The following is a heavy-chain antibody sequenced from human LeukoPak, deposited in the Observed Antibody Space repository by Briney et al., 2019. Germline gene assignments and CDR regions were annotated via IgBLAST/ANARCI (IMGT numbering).Heavy chain of an antibody. D-gene: IGHD5-24*01. V-gene: IGHV3-30-3*01. J-gene: IGHJ4*02. Sequence: GGSLRLSCVTSGFTFSSYAIHWVRQAPGKGLEWVAVISGFGFSKYYADSVKGRFTISRDSSKSTVYLHISDLRTEDTAVYHCARGDSNAPIIFALFDNWGQGTLVTVSS. CDR2: ISGFGFSK. CDR1: GFTFSSYA. CDR3: ARGDSNAPIIFALFDN.